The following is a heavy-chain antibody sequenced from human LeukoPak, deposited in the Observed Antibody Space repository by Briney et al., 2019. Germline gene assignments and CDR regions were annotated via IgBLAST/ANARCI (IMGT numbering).Heavy chain of an antibody. CDR2: IIPIFGTA. V-gene: IGHV1-69*13. CDR3: ARGLYGSGSYYNGYYYYYMDV. D-gene: IGHD3-10*01. CDR1: GGTFSSYA. Sequence: GASVKVSCKASGGTFSSYAISWVRQAPGQGLEWMGGIIPIFGTANYAQKFQGRVTITADESTSTAYMELSSLRSEDTAVYYCARGLYGSGSYYNGYYYYYMDVWGKGTTVTISS. J-gene: IGHJ6*03.